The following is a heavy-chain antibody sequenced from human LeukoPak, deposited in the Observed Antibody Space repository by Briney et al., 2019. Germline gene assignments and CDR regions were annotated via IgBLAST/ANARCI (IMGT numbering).Heavy chain of an antibody. CDR2: IKDDGSET. CDR1: GFTFNKSW. Sequence: GGSLRLSCGTSGFTFNKSWMSWVRQAPGKGPEWVASIKDDGSETFHADSVRGRFTISRDNARGTLYVQMNTLRAEDTAVYYCATYTNGVAGDVWGQGTTVTVSS. V-gene: IGHV3-7*01. J-gene: IGHJ6*02. D-gene: IGHD1-1*01. CDR3: ATYTNGVAGDV.